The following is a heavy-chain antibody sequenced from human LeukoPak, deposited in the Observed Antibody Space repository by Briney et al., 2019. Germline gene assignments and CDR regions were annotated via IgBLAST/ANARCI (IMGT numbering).Heavy chain of an antibody. CDR1: GFTFSSYA. CDR3: ASDSEITMVRGVIDY. D-gene: IGHD3-10*01. V-gene: IGHV3-30*04. Sequence: PGGSLRLSCAASGFTFSSYAMHWVRQAPGKGLEWVAVISYDGSNKYYADSVKGRFTISRDNSKNTLYLQMNSLRAEDTAVYYCASDSEITMVRGVIDYWGRGTLVTVSS. CDR2: ISYDGSNK. J-gene: IGHJ4*02.